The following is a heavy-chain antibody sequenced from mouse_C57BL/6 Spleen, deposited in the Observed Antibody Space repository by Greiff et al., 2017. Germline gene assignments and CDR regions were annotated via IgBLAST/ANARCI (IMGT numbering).Heavy chain of an antibody. D-gene: IGHD1-1*01. CDR3: ARKGGGSSYVDWYFDV. CDR1: GFTFSSYG. J-gene: IGHJ1*03. CDR2: ISSGGSYT. V-gene: IGHV5-6*01. Sequence: EVQRVESGGDLVKPGGSLKLSCAASGFTFSSYGMSWVRQTPDKRLEWVATISSGGSYTYYTDSVKGRCTICRDNAKNTLYLQMSSLKSEDTAMYYCARKGGGSSYVDWYFDVWGTGTTVTVSS.